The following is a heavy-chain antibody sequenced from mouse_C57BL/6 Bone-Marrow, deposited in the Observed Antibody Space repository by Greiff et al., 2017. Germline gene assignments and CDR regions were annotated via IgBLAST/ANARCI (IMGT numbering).Heavy chain of an antibody. V-gene: IGHV4-1*02. CDR2: INPDSNTI. D-gene: IGHD1-1*01. J-gene: IGHJ3*01. CDR1: GFDFSRYW. CDR3: ARLYYYGFFAY. Sequence: VQLQQSGGGLVQPGGSLKLSCAASGFDFSRYWMSWVRQAPGKGLEWIGEINPDSNTINYTPSLKDKFIISRDNAKNTLYLQMSKVRSEDTALYYCARLYYYGFFAYWGQGTLVTVSA.